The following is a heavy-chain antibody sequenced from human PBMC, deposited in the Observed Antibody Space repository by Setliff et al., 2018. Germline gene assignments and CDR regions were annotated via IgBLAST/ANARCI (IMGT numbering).Heavy chain of an antibody. D-gene: IGHD3-22*01. J-gene: IGHJ4*02. V-gene: IGHV3-11*06. CDR1: GFTFSDYY. CDR2: ISNSSSSYT. CDR3: ASYSYYDSSSYYSGFSYY. Sequence: GGSLRLSCAAPGFTFSDYYMIWIRQPPGKGLEWVSYISNSSSSYTNYADSVKGRFTISRDNAKNSLYLQMTSLRAEDTAVYYCASYSYYDSSSYYSGFSYYWGQGTLVTVSS.